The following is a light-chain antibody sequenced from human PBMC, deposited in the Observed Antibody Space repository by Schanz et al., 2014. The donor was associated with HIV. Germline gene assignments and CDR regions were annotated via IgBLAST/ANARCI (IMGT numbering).Light chain of an antibody. J-gene: IGLJ2*01. Sequence: QSALTQPPSASGSPGETVTISCTGSSSDIGHYNYVSWYQHLPGKAPKLLIAEVDKRPSGVPVRFSGSKSGNTAFLTVSGLQSDDEADYYCSSYTTSSTLVFGGGTKLTVL. CDR3: SSYTTSSTLV. V-gene: IGLV2-8*01. CDR2: EVD. CDR1: SSDIGHYNY.